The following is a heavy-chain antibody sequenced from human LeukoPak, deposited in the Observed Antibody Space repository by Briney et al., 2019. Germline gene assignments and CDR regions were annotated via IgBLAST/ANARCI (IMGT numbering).Heavy chain of an antibody. V-gene: IGHV1-2*02. CDR2: INPKSGGT. CDR1: GYTFTGYY. Sequence: ASVKVSCKASGYTFTGYYIHWVRQAPGQGVEWMGWINPKSGGTNSAQKFQGRVTMTRDTSINTAYMELSRLRSDDTAVHYCARYGDCSNGVCYFDYWGQGTQVTVSS. D-gene: IGHD2-8*01. J-gene: IGHJ4*02. CDR3: ARYGDCSNGVCYFDY.